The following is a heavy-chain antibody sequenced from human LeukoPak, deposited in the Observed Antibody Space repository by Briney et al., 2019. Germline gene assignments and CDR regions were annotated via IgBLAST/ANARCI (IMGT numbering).Heavy chain of an antibody. CDR3: AELGITMIGGV. D-gene: IGHD3-10*02. CDR2: ISSSGSTI. CDR1: GFTFSRYE. V-gene: IGHV3-48*03. Sequence: PGGSLRLSCAASGFTFSRYEMNGVRQAPGKGLEGVSYISSSGSTIYYADCVKGRFTISRDNAKNSLYLQMNSLRAEDTAVYYCAELGITMIGGVWGKGTTVTISS. J-gene: IGHJ6*04.